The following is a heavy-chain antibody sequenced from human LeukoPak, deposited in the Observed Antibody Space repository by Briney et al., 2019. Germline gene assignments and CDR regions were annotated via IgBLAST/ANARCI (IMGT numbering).Heavy chain of an antibody. J-gene: IGHJ4*02. D-gene: IGHD3-22*01. V-gene: IGHV4-4*07. CDR3: ARVRYSDSSVLTRKRSYYFDY. CDR1: GGYLSSYY. Sequence: SETLSLTCSVSGGYLSSYYWSWIRQPAGKGLESIGHISTSGSTNYNPSLTSRVTMSVDTSKNQFSLKLSSVTAADTAVYYCARVRYSDSSVLTRKRSYYFDYWGQGTLVTVSS. CDR2: ISTSGST.